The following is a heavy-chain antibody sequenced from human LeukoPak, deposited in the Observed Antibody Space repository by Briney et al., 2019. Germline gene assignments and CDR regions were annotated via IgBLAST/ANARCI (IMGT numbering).Heavy chain of an antibody. V-gene: IGHV3-23*01. D-gene: IGHD6-13*01. CDR2: ISGSGYST. CDR1: GFTFSTYA. CDR3: AKGITAESLFDY. J-gene: IGHJ4*02. Sequence: GGSLRLSCAASGFTFSTYAMSWVRQAPGKGLEWVSAISGSGYSTYYADSVKGRFTISRDNSKNALYLQMNSLRAEDTAEYYCAKGITAESLFDYWGQGTLVTVSS.